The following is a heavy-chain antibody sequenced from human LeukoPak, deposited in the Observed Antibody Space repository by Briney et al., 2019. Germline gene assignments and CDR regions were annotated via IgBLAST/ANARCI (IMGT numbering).Heavy chain of an antibody. CDR2: ISGSGGST. J-gene: IGHJ6*02. D-gene: IGHD7-27*01. CDR1: GFTFSSYA. V-gene: IGHV3-23*01. Sequence: GASLRLSCAASGFTFSSYARSWVRQAPGKGLEWVSAISGSGGSTYYADSVKGRFTISRDNSKNTLYLQMHSLRAEDTAVYYCANLGYGYYYYGMDVWGQGTTVTVSS. CDR3: ANLGYGYYYYGMDV.